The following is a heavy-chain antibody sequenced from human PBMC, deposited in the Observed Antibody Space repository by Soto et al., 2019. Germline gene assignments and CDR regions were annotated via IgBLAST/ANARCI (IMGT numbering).Heavy chain of an antibody. V-gene: IGHV1-18*04. D-gene: IGHD3-3*01. J-gene: IGHJ4*02. CDR1: GYSFTDYG. Sequence: QVNLVQSGPEVKKPGASVRVSCRASGYSFTDYGVGWVRQAPGQGLEWMGWISAYSGNTHYAQKFQDRVTMTTDASTTTAYMELRSLTSDDTAVYYCARAATTFGVVTKIDFWGQGALVTVSS. CDR3: ARAATTFGVVTKIDF. CDR2: ISAYSGNT.